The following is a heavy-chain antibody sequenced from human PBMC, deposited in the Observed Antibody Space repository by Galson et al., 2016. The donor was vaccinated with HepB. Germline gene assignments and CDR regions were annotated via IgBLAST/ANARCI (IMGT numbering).Heavy chain of an antibody. CDR2: ITGSGDGT. V-gene: IGHV3-23*02. D-gene: IGHD3-10*01. J-gene: IGHJ5*02. CDR3: ARGKSAGAIDWFDP. Sequence: SLRLSCADSGFTFSNYAMAWVRQLPGKGLEWVSSITGSGDGTYYRDSVKGRFTISRDNTKNTLYFQMNSLRVDDTAIYYCARGKSAGAIDWFDPWGQGALVTVSS. CDR1: GFTFSNYA.